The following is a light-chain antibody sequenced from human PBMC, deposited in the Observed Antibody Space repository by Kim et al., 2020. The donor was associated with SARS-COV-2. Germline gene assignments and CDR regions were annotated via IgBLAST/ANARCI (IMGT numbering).Light chain of an antibody. CDR3: LYLNSYVST. J-gene: IGKJ2*01. Sequence: DIQLTQSPSFLSASLGDRVTITCRASQGITTSLAWYQQKPGRAPKLLIYAASTLQSGVPSRFSGGGSGTEFTLTISGLQPEDFATYYCLYLNSYVSTFGQGTKLEI. CDR2: AAS. CDR1: QGITTS. V-gene: IGKV1-9*01.